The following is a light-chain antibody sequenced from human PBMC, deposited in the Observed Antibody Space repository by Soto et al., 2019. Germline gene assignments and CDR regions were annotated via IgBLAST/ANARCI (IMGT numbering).Light chain of an antibody. V-gene: IGKV3-11*01. J-gene: IGKJ2*01. CDR2: DAS. CDR3: QQRSNWMYT. Sequence: EIVLTQSPATLSLSPGERATLSCRASQSVSSSLAWHQQKPGQAPRLLISDASNRATGIPARFSGSGSGTDFTLTISSLEPEDFAVYYCQQRSNWMYTFGQGTKLEIK. CDR1: QSVSSS.